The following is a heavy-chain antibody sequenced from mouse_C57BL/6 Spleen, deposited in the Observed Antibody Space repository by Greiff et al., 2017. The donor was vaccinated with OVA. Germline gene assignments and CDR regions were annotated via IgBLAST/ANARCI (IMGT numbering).Heavy chain of an antibody. V-gene: IGHV5-4*01. D-gene: IGHD1-1*01. CDR3: ARDGGYGSSYPYWYFDV. Sequence: EVKLQESGGGLVKPGGSLKLSCAASGFTFSSYAMSWVRQTPEKRLEWVATISDGGSYTYYPDNVKGRFTISRDNAKNNLYLQMSHLKSEDTALYYCARDGGYGSSYPYWYFDVWGTGTTVTVSS. CDR2: ISDGGSYT. CDR1: GFTFSSYA. J-gene: IGHJ1*03.